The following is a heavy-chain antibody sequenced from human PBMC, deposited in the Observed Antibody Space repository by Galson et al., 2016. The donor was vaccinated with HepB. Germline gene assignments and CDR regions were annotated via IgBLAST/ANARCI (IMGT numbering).Heavy chain of an antibody. D-gene: IGHD6-19*01. CDR3: AKISLGGYNSGWGGSFDI. CDR1: GFSISIYS. Sequence: SLRLSCAASGFSISIYSMNWVRQAPGKGLEWVSAIRGSGTGTSYTDSVKGRFTISRDNSKNTLYLQMNSLRAEDAAVYYCAKISLGGYNSGWGGSFDIWGRGTRVTVSS. V-gene: IGHV3-23*01. J-gene: IGHJ3*02. CDR2: IRGSGTGT.